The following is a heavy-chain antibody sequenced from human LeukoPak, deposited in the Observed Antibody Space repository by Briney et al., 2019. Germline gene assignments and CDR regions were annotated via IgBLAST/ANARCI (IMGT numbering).Heavy chain of an antibody. CDR3: ARSGRGGAFDI. D-gene: IGHD1-26*01. J-gene: IGHJ3*02. CDR2: INSDGSTT. Sequence: GGSLRLSCAASGFTFSNYWMHWVRQAPGKGLVWVSRINSDGSTTNYADSVKGRFTISRDNAKNTLYLQMNSLRAEDTAVYYCARSGRGGAFDIWGQGTMVTVSS. CDR1: GFTFSNYW. V-gene: IGHV3-74*01.